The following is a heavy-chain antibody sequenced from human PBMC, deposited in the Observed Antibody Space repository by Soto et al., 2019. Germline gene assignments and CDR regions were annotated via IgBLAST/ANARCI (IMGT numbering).Heavy chain of an antibody. Sequence: PSETLSLTCTVSGGSISSSSYYWGWIRQPPGKGLEWIGSIYYSGSTYYNPPLKSRVTISVDTSKNQFSLKLSSVTAADMAVYYCARSPIPDHYSSSWYFDYWGKGTLFTVSS. CDR2: IYYSGST. CDR3: ARSPIPDHYSSSWYFDY. V-gene: IGHV4-39*01. J-gene: IGHJ4*02. D-gene: IGHD6-13*01. CDR1: GGSISSSSYY.